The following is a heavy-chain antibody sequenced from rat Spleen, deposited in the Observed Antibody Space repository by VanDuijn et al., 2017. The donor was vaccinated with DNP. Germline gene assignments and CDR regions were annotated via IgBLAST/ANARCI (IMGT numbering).Heavy chain of an antibody. CDR2: INTGGGNT. CDR3: TTIGYGANFDY. CDR1: GFIFSNYW. D-gene: IGHD1-11*01. J-gene: IGHJ2*01. V-gene: IGHV5-31*01. Sequence: EVQLVESGGGPVQPGRSLKLSCGASGFIFSNYWMTWIRQAPGKGLEWVASINTGGGNTYYRDSVKGRFTISRDNAKSTLYLQMDSLRSEDTATYYCTTIGYGANFDYWGQGVMVTVSS.